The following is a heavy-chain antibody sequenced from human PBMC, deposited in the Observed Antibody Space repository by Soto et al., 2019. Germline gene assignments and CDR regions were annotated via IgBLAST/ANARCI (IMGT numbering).Heavy chain of an antibody. V-gene: IGHV3-33*01. Sequence: QVQLVESGGGVVQPGRSLRLSCAASGFTFSSYGMHWVRQAPGKGLEWVAVIWYDGSNKYYADSVKGRFTISRDNSKTARYLQMNSLRAEDTAVYYCARDVGAAHPPDYWGQGTLVTVSS. CDR3: ARDVGAAHPPDY. CDR2: IWYDGSNK. J-gene: IGHJ4*02. CDR1: GFTFSSYG. D-gene: IGHD6-13*01.